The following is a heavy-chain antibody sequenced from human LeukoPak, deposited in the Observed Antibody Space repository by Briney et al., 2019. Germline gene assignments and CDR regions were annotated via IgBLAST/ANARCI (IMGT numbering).Heavy chain of an antibody. D-gene: IGHD3-22*01. CDR1: GFTFSSYW. V-gene: IGHV3-7*01. CDR2: IKPDGSAQ. CDR3: ANGGTYSSGP. Sequence: GGSLRLSCAASGFTFSSYWMSWVRQAPGKGLEWVATIKPDGSAQYYVDSVKGRFTISRDNAKNSLFLQINSLRAEDTAVYYCANGGTYSSGPWGQGTLVTVSS. J-gene: IGHJ5*02.